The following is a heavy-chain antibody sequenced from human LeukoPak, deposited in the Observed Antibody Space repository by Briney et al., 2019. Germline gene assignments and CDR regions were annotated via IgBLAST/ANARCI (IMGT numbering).Heavy chain of an antibody. V-gene: IGHV3-23*01. CDR2: ISGSGGST. CDR1: GFTFSSYA. CDR3: AKDDNYYDGSGYYRV. J-gene: IGHJ4*02. Sequence: GGSLRLSCAASGFTFSSYAMSWVRQAPGKGLEWVSAISGSGGSTYYADSVKGRFTISRDNSKNTLYLQMNSLRAEDTAVYYCAKDDNYYDGSGYYRVWGQGTLVTVSS. D-gene: IGHD3-22*01.